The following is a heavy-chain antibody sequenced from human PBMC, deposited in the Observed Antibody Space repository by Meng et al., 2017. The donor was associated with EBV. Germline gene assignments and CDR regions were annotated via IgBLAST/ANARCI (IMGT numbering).Heavy chain of an antibody. V-gene: IGHV3-33*01. CDR3: ARVRIYGDYPNWYFDL. CDR2: IWYDGSNK. CDR1: GFTFSSYG. J-gene: IGHJ2*01. Sequence: VRLVGFGGGVVQPGRSLRLSCAASGFTFSSYGMHWVRQAPGKGLEWVAVIWYDGSNKYYADSVKGRFTISRDNSKNTLYLQMNSLRAEDTAVYYCARVRIYGDYPNWYFDLWGRGTLVTVSS. D-gene: IGHD4-17*01.